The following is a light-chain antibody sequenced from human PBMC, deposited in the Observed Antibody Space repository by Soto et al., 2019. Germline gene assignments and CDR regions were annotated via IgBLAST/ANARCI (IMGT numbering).Light chain of an antibody. J-gene: IGLJ3*02. CDR1: SSNIGSNT. CDR3: AAWDDSVNGWV. V-gene: IGLV1-44*01. CDR2: SNY. Sequence: QSVLTQPPSASGTPGQRVTISCSGSSSNIGSNTVNWYQQLPGTAPKLLIYSNYQRPSGVPDRFSGSKSGTSASLAISGLQSEDEADYSCAAWDDSVNGWVFGGGTKLTVL.